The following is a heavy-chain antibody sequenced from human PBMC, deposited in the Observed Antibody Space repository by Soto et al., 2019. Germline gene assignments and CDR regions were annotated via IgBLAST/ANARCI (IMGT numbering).Heavy chain of an antibody. CDR3: AKALYGSGSYYSPGHYYYYGMDV. J-gene: IGHJ6*02. D-gene: IGHD3-10*01. V-gene: IGHV3-23*01. Sequence: PGGSLRLSCAASGFTFSSYAMSWVHQAPGKGLEWVSAISGSGGSTYYADSVKGRFTISRDNSKNTLYLQMNSLRAEDTAVYYCAKALYGSGSYYSPGHYYYYGMDVWGQGTTVTVSS. CDR2: ISGSGGST. CDR1: GFTFSSYA.